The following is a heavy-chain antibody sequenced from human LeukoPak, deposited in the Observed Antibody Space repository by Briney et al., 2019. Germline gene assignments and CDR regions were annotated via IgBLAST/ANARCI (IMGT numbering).Heavy chain of an antibody. Sequence: GTSVKVSCKASGYSFGNYGLTWVRQVPGQGLEWMGWISGDNRDTDSAEKFQGRLTMTTDTSTSTAYMDLRSLRSDDTGIYYCARLIRAAALIDYWGQGTLVTVSS. CDR3: ARLIRAAALIDY. V-gene: IGHV1-18*01. D-gene: IGHD6-13*01. CDR2: ISGDNRDT. CDR1: GYSFGNYG. J-gene: IGHJ4*02.